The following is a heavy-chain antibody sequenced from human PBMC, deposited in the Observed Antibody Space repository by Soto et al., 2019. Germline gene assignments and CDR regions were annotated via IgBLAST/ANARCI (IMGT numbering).Heavy chain of an antibody. D-gene: IGHD2-15*01. J-gene: IGHJ4*02. V-gene: IGHV3-53*04. CDR3: ARDPGYCSGGSCYSDY. CDR2: IYSGGST. CDR1: GFNVSSNY. Sequence: PGGSLRLSCAASGFNVSSNYMSWVRQAPGKELKWVSVIYSGGSTYYADSVKGRFTISRHNSKNTLYLQMNSLRAEDTAVYYCARDPGYCSGGSCYSDYWGQGTLVTVS.